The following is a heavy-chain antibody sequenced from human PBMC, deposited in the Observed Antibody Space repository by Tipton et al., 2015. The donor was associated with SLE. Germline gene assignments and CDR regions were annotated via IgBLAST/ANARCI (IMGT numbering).Heavy chain of an antibody. J-gene: IGHJ3*02. CDR2: INHSGST. CDR3: ARDPWSDAFDI. D-gene: IGHD2-15*01. V-gene: IGHV4-39*07. CDR1: GGSISSSSYY. Sequence: TLSLTCTVSGGSISSSSYYWGWIRQPPGKGLEWIGEINHSGSTNYNPSLKSRVTISVDTSKNQFSLKLSSVTAADTAVYYCARDPWSDAFDIWGQGTMVTVSS.